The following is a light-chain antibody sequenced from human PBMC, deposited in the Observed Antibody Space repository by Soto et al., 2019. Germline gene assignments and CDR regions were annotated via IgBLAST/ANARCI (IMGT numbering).Light chain of an antibody. J-gene: IGLJ2*01. CDR2: DND. CDR1: SSNIGSSF. CDR3: AAWDTRLSAVL. Sequence: QSVLKQPPSVSAAPGQKGTILCSGDSSNIGSSFVSWYQQVPGTAPKLLIFDNDKRHSEISDRFSASKSGASASLDITGLQTGDEADYHCAAWDTRLSAVLFGGGTKLTVL. V-gene: IGLV1-51*01.